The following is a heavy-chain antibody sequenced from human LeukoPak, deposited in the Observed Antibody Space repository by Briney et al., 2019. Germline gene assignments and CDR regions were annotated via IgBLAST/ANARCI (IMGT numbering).Heavy chain of an antibody. CDR3: ARRLRQYSSSWYGRGAFDI. CDR2: IYYSGST. D-gene: IGHD6-13*01. J-gene: IGHJ3*02. Sequence: SETPSLTCTVSGGSISSSSYYWGWIRQPPGKGLEWIGSIYYSGSTYYNPSLKSRVTISVDTFKNQFSLKLSSVTAADTAVYYCARRLRQYSSSWYGRGAFDIWGQGTMVTVSS. V-gene: IGHV4-39*01. CDR1: GGSISSSSYY.